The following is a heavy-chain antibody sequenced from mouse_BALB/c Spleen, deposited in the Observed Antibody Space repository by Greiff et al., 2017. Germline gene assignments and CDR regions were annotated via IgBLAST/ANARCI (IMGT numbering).Heavy chain of an antibody. CDR2: INPYNDGT. J-gene: IGHJ2*01. Sequence: EVKLQESGPELVKPGASVKMSCKASGYTFTSYVMHWVKQKPGQGLEWIGYINPYNDGTKYNEKFKGKATLTSDKSSSTAYMELSSLTSEDSAVYYCARYYYGYHGYFDYWGQGTTLTVSS. D-gene: IGHD2-2*01. V-gene: IGHV1-14*01. CDR3: ARYYYGYHGYFDY. CDR1: GYTFTSYV.